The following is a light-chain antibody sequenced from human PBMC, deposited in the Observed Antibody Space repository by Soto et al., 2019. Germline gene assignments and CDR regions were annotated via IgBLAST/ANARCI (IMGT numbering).Light chain of an antibody. Sequence: QSVLTRPPSASGTPGQRVTISCFGSSSNIGSNYVYWYQQLPGTAPKLLIYSNNQRPSGVPDRFSGSKSGTSASLAISGLRSEDEADYYCAAWDDSLGGVVFGGGTMLTVL. CDR1: SSNIGSNY. CDR3: AAWDDSLGGVV. J-gene: IGLJ2*01. CDR2: SNN. V-gene: IGLV1-47*02.